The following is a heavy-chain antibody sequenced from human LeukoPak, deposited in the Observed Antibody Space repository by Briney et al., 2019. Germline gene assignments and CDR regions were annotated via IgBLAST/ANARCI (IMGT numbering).Heavy chain of an antibody. CDR1: GGSISSSSYY. CDR2: IYYSGST. V-gene: IGHV4-39*07. D-gene: IGHD3-10*01. J-gene: IGHJ4*02. Sequence: PSETLSLTCTVSGGSISSSSYYWGWIRQPPGKGLEWIGSIYYSGSTYYNPSLKSRVTISVDTSKNQFSLKLSSVTAADTAAYYCARAPIYYGSGIGLDYWGQGTLVTVSS. CDR3: ARAPIYYGSGIGLDY.